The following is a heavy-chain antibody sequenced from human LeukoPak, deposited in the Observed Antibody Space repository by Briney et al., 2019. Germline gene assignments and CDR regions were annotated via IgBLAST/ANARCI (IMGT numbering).Heavy chain of an antibody. D-gene: IGHD3-3*01. CDR1: GYAFIRYP. J-gene: IGHJ4*02. V-gene: IGHV1-18*01. CDR3: ARERDTVLAPYFDY. CDR2: ISTYNGDT. Sequence: ASVKVSCKASGYAFIRYPIIWVRQPPGQGLEWMGWISTYNGDTTYAQKFQDRVSMTTDTSTGTVSMELRSLRSDDTAVYYCARERDTVLAPYFDYWGQGTLVTVSP.